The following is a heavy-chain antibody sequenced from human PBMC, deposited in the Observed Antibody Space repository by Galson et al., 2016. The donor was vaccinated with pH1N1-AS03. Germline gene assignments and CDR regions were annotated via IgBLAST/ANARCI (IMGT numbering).Heavy chain of an antibody. V-gene: IGHV3-48*03. J-gene: IGHJ5*01. CDR2: ITADGTSR. CDR3: AKMLRGITAVGFES. D-gene: IGHD3-10*01. Sequence: SLRLSCAASGFSLGSHEMNWVRQAPGKGLEWISYITADGTSRKYADSVRGRFTISRDNSNNTVYLHMNSLRTEDTAVYYCAKMLRGITAVGFESWGQGILVIVSS. CDR1: GFSLGSHE.